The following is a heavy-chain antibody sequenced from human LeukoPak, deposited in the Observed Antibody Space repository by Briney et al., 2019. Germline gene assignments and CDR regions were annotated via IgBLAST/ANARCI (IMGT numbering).Heavy chain of an antibody. V-gene: IGHV5-51*01. Sequence: PGESLKISCKGSGYSFNNYWIGWVRQMPGKGLEWMAIIYPGDSDTRYSPSFQGQVTISADKSITTAYLQWSSLKASDTAIYYCARHSLRGATEGLSGWFDPWGQGTVVTVSS. CDR2: IYPGDSDT. CDR1: GYSFNNYW. J-gene: IGHJ5*02. D-gene: IGHD3-10*01. CDR3: ARHSLRGATEGLSGWFDP.